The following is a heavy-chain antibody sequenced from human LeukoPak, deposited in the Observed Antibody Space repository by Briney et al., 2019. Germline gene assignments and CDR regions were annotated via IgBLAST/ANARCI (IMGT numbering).Heavy chain of an antibody. Sequence: GGSLRLSCAASGFTFSNAWMSWVRQAPGKGLEWVGRIKSKTDGGTTGYAAPVKGRFTISRDDSKNTLYLQMNSLKTEDTAVHYCTNGVRGALDYWGQGTLVTVSS. D-gene: IGHD3-10*01. CDR3: TNGVRGALDY. J-gene: IGHJ4*02. CDR2: IKSKTDGGTT. CDR1: GFTFSNAW. V-gene: IGHV3-15*01.